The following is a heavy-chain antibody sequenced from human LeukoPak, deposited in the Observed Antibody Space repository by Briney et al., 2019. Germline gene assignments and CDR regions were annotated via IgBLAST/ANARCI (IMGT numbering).Heavy chain of an antibody. Sequence: SSETLSLTCAVYGGSLSGYYWSWIRQPPGKGLEWIGEINHSGSTNYNPSLKSRVTISVDTSKNQFSLKLSSVTAADTAVYYCARHGWFGELLPDYWGQGTLVTVSS. CDR1: GGSLSGYY. D-gene: IGHD3-10*01. J-gene: IGHJ4*02. V-gene: IGHV4-34*01. CDR2: INHSGST. CDR3: ARHGWFGELLPDY.